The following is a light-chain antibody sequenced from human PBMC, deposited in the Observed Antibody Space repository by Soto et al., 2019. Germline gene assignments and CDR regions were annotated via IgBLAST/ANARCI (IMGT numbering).Light chain of an antibody. CDR1: QSVGSK. J-gene: IGKJ2*01. V-gene: IGKV3-15*01. CDR3: QQYNKWPYT. CDR2: GAS. Sequence: VVLTQSPATLSVSPGEGATLSCRASQSVGSKLAWYQQKPGQAPRLLMYGASTRATDIPARFSGSGSGTEFTLTISSLQSEDFAVYYCQQYNKWPYTFGQGTKLEIK.